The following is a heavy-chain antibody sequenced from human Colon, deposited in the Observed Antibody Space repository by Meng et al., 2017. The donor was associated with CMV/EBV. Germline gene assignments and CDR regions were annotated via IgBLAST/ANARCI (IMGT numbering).Heavy chain of an antibody. CDR1: GFSFSDHF. CDR3: AFQPGPTQLYFDL. Sequence: GESLKISCAASGFSFSDHFMHWMRHAPGRGLEWLSYITPDATTIYYADSVKGRFTVSRDNANHLLYLQMNSLRAEDTAVYYCAFQPGPTQLYFDLWGRGTLVTVSS. CDR2: ITPDATTI. V-gene: IGHV3-11*01. D-gene: IGHD1-26*01. J-gene: IGHJ2*01.